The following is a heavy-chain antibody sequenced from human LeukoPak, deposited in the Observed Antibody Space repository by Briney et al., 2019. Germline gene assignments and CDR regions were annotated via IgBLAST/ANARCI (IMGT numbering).Heavy chain of an antibody. V-gene: IGHV3-23*01. CDR3: AKGPNLGATLNY. Sequence: PGGSLRLSCAASGFTFSSYAMSWVRQAPGEGLEWVSAISGSGGSTYYADSGKGRFTISRDNSKNTLYLQMNSLRAEDTAVYYCAKGPNLGATLNYWGQGTLVTVSS. CDR2: ISGSGGST. CDR1: GFTFSSYA. J-gene: IGHJ4*02. D-gene: IGHD1-26*01.